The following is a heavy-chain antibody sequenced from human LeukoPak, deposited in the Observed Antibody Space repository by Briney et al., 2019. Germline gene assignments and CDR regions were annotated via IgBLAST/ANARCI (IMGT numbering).Heavy chain of an antibody. Sequence: PGGSLRLSCAASGFTFSRYWMHWVRQVPGKGLVWVSRVKPDGSSTTYADSVKGRFTSSRDNAKNTLYLQMNRLRVEDTAVYYCRWGGSYGDYWGQGILVTVSS. J-gene: IGHJ4*02. CDR2: VKPDGSST. CDR1: GFTFSRYW. CDR3: RWGGSYGDY. V-gene: IGHV3-74*03. D-gene: IGHD3-16*01.